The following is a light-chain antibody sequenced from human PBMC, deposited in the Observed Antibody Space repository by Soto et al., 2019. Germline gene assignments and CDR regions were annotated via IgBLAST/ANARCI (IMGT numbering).Light chain of an antibody. Sequence: QLVLTQPPSVSGAPGQRVTISCTGSSSNIGAGYGVHWYQHLPGTAPKLLIYGNSNRPSGVPDRFSGSKSGTSASLAITGLRAEDEAGYYCQSYDSSLSGVVFGGGTKLTVL. V-gene: IGLV1-40*01. CDR2: GNS. CDR3: QSYDSSLSGVV. J-gene: IGLJ2*01. CDR1: SSNIGAGYG.